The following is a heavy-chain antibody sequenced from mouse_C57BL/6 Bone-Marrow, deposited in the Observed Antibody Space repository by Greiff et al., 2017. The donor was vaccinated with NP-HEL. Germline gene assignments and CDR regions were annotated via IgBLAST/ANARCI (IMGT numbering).Heavy chain of an antibody. V-gene: IGHV1-20*01. D-gene: IGHD2-3*01. J-gene: IGHJ3*01. CDR2: INPYNGDT. CDR3: ARGRYDGYLAWFAY. Sequence: EVQRVESGPELVKPGDSVKISCKASGYSFTGYFMNWVMQSHGKSLEWIGRINPYNGDTFYNQKFKGKATLTVDKSSSTAHMELRSLTSEDSAVYYCARGRYDGYLAWFAYWGQGTLVTVSA. CDR1: GYSFTGYF.